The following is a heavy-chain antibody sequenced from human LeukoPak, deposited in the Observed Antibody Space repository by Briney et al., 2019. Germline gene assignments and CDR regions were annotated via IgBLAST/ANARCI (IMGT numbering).Heavy chain of an antibody. V-gene: IGHV3-21*01. D-gene: IGHD6-25*01. CDR3: ARCSSSGAEAFDM. CDR1: VFTFHNYC. CDR2: MRTTCRHI. Sequence: PGGSLRLPCAASVFTFHNYCMHCVRQARGKGLEWVSSMRTTCRHIHYTESVKRRFTISRDNAKNSLYLQMNSLRDEDTAVYDCARCSSSGAEAFDMWGHGTMVIVSS. J-gene: IGHJ3*02.